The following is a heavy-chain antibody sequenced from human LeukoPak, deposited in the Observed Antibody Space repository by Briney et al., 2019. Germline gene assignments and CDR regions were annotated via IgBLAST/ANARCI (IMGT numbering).Heavy chain of an antibody. CDR2: IYTSGST. Sequence: SETLSHTYTVCGGSISSYYWSWIRQPAGKGLEWIGRIYTSGSTNYNPSLKSRVTMSVDTSKNQFSLKLSSVTAADTAVYYCARDMWELLSYYYYYMDVWGKGTTVTVSS. V-gene: IGHV4-4*07. CDR1: GGSISSYY. D-gene: IGHD1-26*01. J-gene: IGHJ6*03. CDR3: ARDMWELLSYYYYYMDV.